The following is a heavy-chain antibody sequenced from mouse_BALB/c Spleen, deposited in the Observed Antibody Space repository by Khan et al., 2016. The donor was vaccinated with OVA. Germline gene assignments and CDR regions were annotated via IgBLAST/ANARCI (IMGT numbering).Heavy chain of an antibody. D-gene: IGHD1-2*01. CDR1: GYSITSGYG. Sequence: LHSSGPGLVKPSQSLSLTCTVTGYSITSGYGWNWIRQFPGNKLEWMGYISYSGSTNYNPSLKSRISITRDTSKNQFFLQLNSVTTEDTATYYCARTARIKYWGQGTTLTVSS. CDR3: ARTARIKY. CDR2: ISYSGST. J-gene: IGHJ2*01. V-gene: IGHV3-2*02.